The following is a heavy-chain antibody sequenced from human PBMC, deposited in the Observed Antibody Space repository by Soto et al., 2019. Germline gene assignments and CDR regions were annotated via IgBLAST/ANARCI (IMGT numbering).Heavy chain of an antibody. CDR2: ISGSGGST. CDR1: GFTFSSYA. D-gene: IGHD2-15*01. CDR3: AKERKRGSGGYWDY. J-gene: IGHJ4*02. Sequence: GGSLRLSCVASGFTFSSYAMSWFRQAQGKGMEWVSGISGSGGSTYYADSVKGRFTISRDNSKNTLYLQMNILRADDTAVFYWAKERKRGSGGYWDYWGQGSLVTVS. V-gene: IGHV3-23*01.